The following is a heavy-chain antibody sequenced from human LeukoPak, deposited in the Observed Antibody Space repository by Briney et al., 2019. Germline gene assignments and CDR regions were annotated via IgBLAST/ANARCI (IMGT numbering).Heavy chain of an antibody. D-gene: IGHD1-7*01. CDR3: AHGGLTGTLFDY. V-gene: IGHV2-5*02. Sequence: ESGPTLVNPTQTLTLTCTFSGFSLSTNKVGVGWIRQPPGKALEWLALIYWDDDKRYSPSLKSRLTIIKDTSKNQVVLTMTNMDPVDTATYYCAHGGLTGTLFDYWGQGTLVTVSS. CDR1: GFSLSTNKVG. J-gene: IGHJ4*02. CDR2: IYWDDDK.